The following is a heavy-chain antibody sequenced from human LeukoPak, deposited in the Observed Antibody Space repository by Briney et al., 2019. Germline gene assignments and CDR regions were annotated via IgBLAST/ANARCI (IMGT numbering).Heavy chain of an antibody. D-gene: IGHD5-18*01. V-gene: IGHV3-23*01. CDR3: AKAAMVNYYYYMDV. CDR1: GFTFSSYA. Sequence: PGGSLRLSCAASGFTFSSYAMSWVRQAPGKGLEWVSAISGSGGSTYYADSVKSRFTISRDNSKNTLYLQMNSLRAEDTAVYYCAKAAMVNYYYYMDVWGKGTTVTVSS. CDR2: ISGSGGST. J-gene: IGHJ6*03.